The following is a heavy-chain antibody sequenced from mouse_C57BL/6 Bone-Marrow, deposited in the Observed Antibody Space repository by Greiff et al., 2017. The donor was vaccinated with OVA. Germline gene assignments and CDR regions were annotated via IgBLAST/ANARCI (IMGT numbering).Heavy chain of an antibody. V-gene: IGHV2-9-1*01. CDR3: ARTYGSSYGFAY. J-gene: IGHJ3*01. CDR2: IWTGGGT. CDR1: GFSLTSYA. D-gene: IGHD1-1*01. Sequence: VMLVESGPGLVAPSQSLSIPCTVSGFSLTSYAISWVRQPPGKGLEWLGVIWTGGGTNYNSALKSRLSISKDNSKSQVFLKMNSLQTDDTASYYCARTYGSSYGFAYWGQGTLVTVSA.